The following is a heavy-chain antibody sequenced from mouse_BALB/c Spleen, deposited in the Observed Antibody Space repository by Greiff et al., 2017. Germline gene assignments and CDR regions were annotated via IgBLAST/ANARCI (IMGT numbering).Heavy chain of an antibody. CDR3: ARYDGDVGAMDY. Sequence: QVQLQQSGPQLVRPGASVKISCKASGYSFTSYWMHWVKQRPGQGLEWIGMIDPSDSETRLNQKFKDKATLTVDKSSSTAYMQLSSPTSEDSAVYYCARYDGDVGAMDYWGQGTSVTVSS. CDR2: IDPSDSET. D-gene: IGHD2-12*01. CDR1: GYSFTSYW. V-gene: IGHV1S126*01. J-gene: IGHJ4*01.